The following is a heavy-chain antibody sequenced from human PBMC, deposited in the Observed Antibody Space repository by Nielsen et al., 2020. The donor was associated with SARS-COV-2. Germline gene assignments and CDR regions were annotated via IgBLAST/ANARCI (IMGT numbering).Heavy chain of an antibody. CDR1: GFTFSNAW. CDR3: TTERPLGYCSSTSCYNFDY. V-gene: IGHV3-15*01. D-gene: IGHD2-2*02. Sequence: GESLKISCAASGFTFSNAWMSWVRQAPGKGLEWVGRIKSKTDGGTTDYAAPVKGRFTISRDDSKNTLYLQMNSLKTEDTAVYYCTTERPLGYCSSTSCYNFDYLGQGTLVTVSS. J-gene: IGHJ4*02. CDR2: IKSKTDGGTT.